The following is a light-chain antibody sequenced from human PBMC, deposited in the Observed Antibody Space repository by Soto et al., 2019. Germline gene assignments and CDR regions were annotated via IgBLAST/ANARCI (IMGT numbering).Light chain of an antibody. CDR1: SGNIASNY. J-gene: IGLJ3*02. Sequence: VLTQPHSVSESPGKTVSISCTRSSGNIASNYMQWYQQRPGSSPTTVIYEDNQRPSGVPDRFSGSIDSSSNSASLTISGLKTEDEADYYCQSYDSTNWVFGGGTKVTVL. CDR2: EDN. CDR3: QSYDSTNWV. V-gene: IGLV6-57*01.